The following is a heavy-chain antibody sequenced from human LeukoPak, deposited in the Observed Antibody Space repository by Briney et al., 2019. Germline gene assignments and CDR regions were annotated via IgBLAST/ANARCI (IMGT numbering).Heavy chain of an antibody. CDR1: GFTFSNYN. V-gene: IGHV3-23*01. CDR3: ARRSGIAVAGAFDY. J-gene: IGHJ4*02. CDR2: ISGSGGST. Sequence: GGSLRLSCADSGFTFSNYNMNWVRQAPGKAMEWVSAISGSGGSTYYADSVKGRFTISRDNSKNTLYLQMNSLRAEDTAVYYCARRSGIAVAGAFDYWGRGTLVTVSS. D-gene: IGHD6-19*01.